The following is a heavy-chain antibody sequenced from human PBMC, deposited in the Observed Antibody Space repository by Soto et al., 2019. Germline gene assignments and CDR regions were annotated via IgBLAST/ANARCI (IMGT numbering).Heavy chain of an antibody. CDR1: GCSISSYY. J-gene: IGHJ4*02. CDR2: IYYSGST. V-gene: IGHV4-59*01. CDR3: ASWGGIASPAYDGSLAPYDY. D-gene: IGHD6-13*01. Sequence: SETLSLTCTVSGCSISSYYWSWIRQPPGKGLEWIGYIYYSGSTNYNPSVKGRFTISRDNSKNTLFLQVNSLSEEDTAVYYCASWGGIASPAYDGSLAPYDYWGQGTLVTVSS.